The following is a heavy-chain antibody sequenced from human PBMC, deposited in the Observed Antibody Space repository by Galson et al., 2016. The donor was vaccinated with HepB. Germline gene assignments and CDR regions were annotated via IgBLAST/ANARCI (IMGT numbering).Heavy chain of an antibody. Sequence: TLSLTCSVSGGSISSGDYYWTWIRHHPGKGLEWIGYIYYTEITYYNPSLKSRLPVSVDTSKSQFSLNLNSVTAADTAVYYCAASALYCSAGSCHSGALDVWGQGILVTVSS. D-gene: IGHD2-15*01. J-gene: IGHJ4*02. CDR2: IYYTEIT. CDR1: GGSISSGDYY. CDR3: AASALYCSAGSCHSGALDV. V-gene: IGHV4-31*03.